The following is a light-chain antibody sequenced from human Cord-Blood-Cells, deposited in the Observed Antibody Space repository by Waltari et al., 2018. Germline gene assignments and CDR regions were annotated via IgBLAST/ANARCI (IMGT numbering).Light chain of an antibody. CDR2: GAS. Sequence: EIVMPQSPATLSLSPGERAPLSCRASQRVSSSYLSWYQQKPGQAPRLLIYGASTRATGIPARFSGSGSGTDFTLTISSLQPEDFAVYYCQQDYNLPLTFGGGTKVEIK. CDR3: QQDYNLPLT. CDR1: QRVSSSY. V-gene: IGKV3D-7*01. J-gene: IGKJ4*01.